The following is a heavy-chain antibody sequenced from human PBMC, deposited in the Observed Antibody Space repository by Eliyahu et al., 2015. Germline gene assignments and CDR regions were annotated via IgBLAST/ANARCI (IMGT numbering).Heavy chain of an antibody. CDR2: INPNSGGT. CDR3: ARDRSSSSHNWFDP. Sequence: QVQLVQXGAEVXKPGASVKXSCKASGYXFTGYYMPWVRQAPGQGLEWMGRINPNSGGTNYAQKFQGRVTMTRDTSISTAYMELSRLRSDDTAVYYCARDRSSSSHNWFDPWGQGTLVTVSS. J-gene: IGHJ5*02. V-gene: IGHV1-2*06. D-gene: IGHD6-6*01. CDR1: GYXFTGYY.